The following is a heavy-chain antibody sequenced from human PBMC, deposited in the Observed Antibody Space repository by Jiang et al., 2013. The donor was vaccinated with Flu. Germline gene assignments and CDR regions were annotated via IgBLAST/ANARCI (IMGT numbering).Heavy chain of an antibody. Sequence: SLKISCKGSGYNFGSYWIGWVRQVPGKGLEWLGLIYPGDSDTRYSPSFQGQVTISADKSISTAYLQWSSLKASDTAMYYCALGTVAGYNFDYWGQGTLVTVSS. CDR2: IYPGDSDT. V-gene: IGHV5-51*01. D-gene: IGHD6-19*01. J-gene: IGHJ4*02. CDR3: ALGTVAGYNFDY. CDR1: GYNFGSYW.